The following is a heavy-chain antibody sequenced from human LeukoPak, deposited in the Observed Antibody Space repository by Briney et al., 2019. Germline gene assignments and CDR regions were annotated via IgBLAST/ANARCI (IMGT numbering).Heavy chain of an antibody. Sequence: PGGSLRLSCAASGFTFSSYEMNWVRQAPGKGLEWVSYISSSGSTIYYADSVKGRFTISRDNAKNSLYLQMNSLRAEDTAVYYCARDSEYSSGWYLSGAFDIWGQGTMVTVSS. V-gene: IGHV3-48*03. CDR3: ARDSEYSSGWYLSGAFDI. CDR2: ISSSGSTI. CDR1: GFTFSSYE. J-gene: IGHJ3*02. D-gene: IGHD6-19*01.